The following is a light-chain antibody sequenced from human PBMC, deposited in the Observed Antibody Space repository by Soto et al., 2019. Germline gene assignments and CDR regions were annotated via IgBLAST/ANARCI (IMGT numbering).Light chain of an antibody. CDR2: DVS. CDR3: CSYTSSDTYV. Sequence: QTVLTQPPPLSGSPGNPITLSSPGTTKDAGGYDFASWYQQHPGKAPKVMVYDVSNRPSGVSNRFSGSTSGNTASLTISGLQAEDEADYYCCSYTSSDTYVFGTGTKVTVL. J-gene: IGLJ1*01. V-gene: IGLV2-14*01. CDR1: TKDAGGYDF.